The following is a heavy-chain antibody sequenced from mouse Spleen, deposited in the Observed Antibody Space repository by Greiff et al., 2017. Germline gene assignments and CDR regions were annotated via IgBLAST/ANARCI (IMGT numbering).Heavy chain of an antibody. CDR2: IYPGSGNT. D-gene: IGHD2-10*02. V-gene: IGHV1-66*01. Sequence: QVQLQQSGPELVKPGASVKISCKAFGYSFTSYYIHWVKQRPGQGLEWIGWIYPGSGNTKYNEKFKGKATLTADTSSSTAYMQLSSLTSEDSAVYYCARGYGNYSWFAYWGQGTLVTVSA. CDR1: GYSFTSYY. J-gene: IGHJ3*01. CDR3: ARGYGNYSWFAY.